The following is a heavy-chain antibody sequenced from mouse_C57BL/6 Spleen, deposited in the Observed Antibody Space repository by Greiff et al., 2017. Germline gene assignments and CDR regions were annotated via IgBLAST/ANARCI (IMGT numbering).Heavy chain of an antibody. D-gene: IGHD2-4*01. CDR3: LLIYYDYDRAY. CDR2: INPSTGGT. CDR1: GYSFTGYY. Sequence: EVQLQQSGPELVKPGASVKISCKASGYSFTGYYMNWVKQSPEKSLEWIGEINPSTGGTTYNQKFKAKATLTVDKSSSTAYMQLKSLTSEDAAVYYCLLIYYDYDRAYWGQGTLVTVSA. V-gene: IGHV1-42*01. J-gene: IGHJ3*01.